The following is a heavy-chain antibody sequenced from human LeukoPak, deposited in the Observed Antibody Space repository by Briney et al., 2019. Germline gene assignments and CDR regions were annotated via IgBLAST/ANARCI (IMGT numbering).Heavy chain of an antibody. D-gene: IGHD2-2*01. J-gene: IGHJ1*01. CDR2: IYTSGST. V-gene: IGHV4-4*07. CDR1: GGSISSYY. Sequence: PSETLSLTCTVSGGSISSYYWSWIRQPAGKGLEWIGRIYTSGSTNYNPSLKSRVTMSVDTSKNQFSLKLSSVTAADTAVYYCASQDIVVVSTSAEYFQHWGKGTLVTVSS. CDR3: ASQDIVVVSTSAEYFQH.